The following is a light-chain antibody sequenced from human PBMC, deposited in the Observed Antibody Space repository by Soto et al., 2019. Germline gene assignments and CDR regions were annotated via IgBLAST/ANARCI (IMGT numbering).Light chain of an antibody. CDR2: SNY. Sequence: QSVLTQPPSASGTPGQRVTISCSGSSSNIGSKTVNWYQQLPGTAPKLLIYSNYQRPSGVPDRFSGSKSGTSASLAISGLQYADEADYYCSAWDASLNGYVFGTGTKVTVL. CDR3: SAWDASLNGYV. CDR1: SSNIGSKT. V-gene: IGLV1-44*01. J-gene: IGLJ1*01.